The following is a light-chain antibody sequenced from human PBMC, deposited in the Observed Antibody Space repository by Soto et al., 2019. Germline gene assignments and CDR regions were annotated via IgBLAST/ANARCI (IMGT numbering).Light chain of an antibody. CDR2: KAS. CDR1: QSILSW. Sequence: DIQMNHSPSSLSASVGDRVTITCRASQSILSWLAWYQQKPGKAPKLLIYKASSLESGVPSRFSGSGSGTEFTLTISSLQPDDSATYYCQQYDSFSWTFGQGTKVE. J-gene: IGKJ1*01. V-gene: IGKV1-5*03. CDR3: QQYDSFSWT.